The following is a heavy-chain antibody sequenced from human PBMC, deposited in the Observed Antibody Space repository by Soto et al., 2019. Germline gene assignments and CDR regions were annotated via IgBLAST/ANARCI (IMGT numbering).Heavy chain of an antibody. J-gene: IGHJ3*02. D-gene: IGHD2-2*01. Sequence: GESLKISCKGSGYSFTSYWISWVRQMPGKGLEWMGRIDPSDSYTNYSPSFQGHVTISADKSISTAYLQWSSLKASDTAMYYCARHFIVVVPAVNDAFDIWGQGTMVTVSS. CDR2: IDPSDSYT. V-gene: IGHV5-10-1*01. CDR3: ARHFIVVVPAVNDAFDI. CDR1: GYSFTSYW.